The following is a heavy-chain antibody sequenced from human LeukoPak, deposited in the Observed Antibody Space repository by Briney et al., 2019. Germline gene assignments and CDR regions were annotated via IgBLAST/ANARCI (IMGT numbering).Heavy chain of an antibody. Sequence: SETLSLTCTVSGGSISSDYWNWIRQPPGKGLEWVGYKSGAGRDLYNPSLKNRVTISVDASENQFSLSLRSVTAADTAMYYCARDLGSYHAFDIWGQGTMVTVSS. CDR2: KSGAGRD. V-gene: IGHV4-59*01. CDR1: GGSISSDY. CDR3: ARDLGSYHAFDI. D-gene: IGHD2-15*01. J-gene: IGHJ3*02.